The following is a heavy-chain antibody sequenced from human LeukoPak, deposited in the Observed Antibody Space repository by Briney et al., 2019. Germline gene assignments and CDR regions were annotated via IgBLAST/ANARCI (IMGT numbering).Heavy chain of an antibody. Sequence: KPSETLSLTCTVSGASIGSYYWNWIRQPPGKGLEWIGYMYYSGSTNYNPSLKSRVTISVDTSKNQFSLKLSSVTAADTAVYYRARDGYSSSWAFDYWGQGTLVTVSS. CDR3: ARDGYSSSWAFDY. D-gene: IGHD6-13*01. CDR2: MYYSGST. CDR1: GASIGSYY. V-gene: IGHV4-59*01. J-gene: IGHJ4*02.